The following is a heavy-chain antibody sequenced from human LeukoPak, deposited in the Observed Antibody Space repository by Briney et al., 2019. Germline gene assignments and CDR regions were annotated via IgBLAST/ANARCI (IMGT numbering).Heavy chain of an antibody. CDR2: IRGSGGGT. V-gene: IGHV3-23*01. Sequence: GGSLRLSCAASGFTFSSYAMSWVRQAPEKGLEWVSAIRGSGGGTYHADSVKGRFTISRDNSKNTLYLQMNSLRDEDTALYYCAKAGIGVVGYFDYWGQGTLVTVSS. CDR3: AKAGIGVVGYFDY. J-gene: IGHJ4*02. CDR1: GFTFSSYA. D-gene: IGHD6-19*01.